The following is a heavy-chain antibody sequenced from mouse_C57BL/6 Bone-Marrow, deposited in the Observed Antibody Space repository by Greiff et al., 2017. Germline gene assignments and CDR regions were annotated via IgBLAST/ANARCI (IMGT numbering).Heavy chain of an antibody. J-gene: IGHJ3*01. V-gene: IGHV1-15*01. CDR1: GYTFTDYE. CDR3: TIYCNGFAY. D-gene: IGHD2-1*01. Sequence: VQRVESGAELVRPGASVTLSCKASGYTFTDYEMHWVKQTPVHGLEWIGAIDPETGGTAYNQKFKGKAILTADKSSSTAYMELRSLTSADSAVYYCTIYCNGFAYWGQGTLVTVSA. CDR2: IDPETGGT.